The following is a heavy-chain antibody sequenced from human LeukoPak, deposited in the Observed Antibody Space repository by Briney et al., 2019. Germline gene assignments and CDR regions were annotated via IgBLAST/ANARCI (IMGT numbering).Heavy chain of an antibody. CDR1: GLAVSRYE. D-gene: IGHD3-9*01. J-gene: IGHJ4*02. V-gene: IGHV3-48*03. Sequence: PGGSLRLSCTASGLAVSRYEMNWVRQAPGNALEWASYISSSGSTIYYADSVNGQFTISRDNATNSLYLQMNSLRAEDTAVYYCASSLWVTHHLTDWGQGTLVTVSS. CDR2: ISSSGSTI. CDR3: ASSLWVTHHLTD.